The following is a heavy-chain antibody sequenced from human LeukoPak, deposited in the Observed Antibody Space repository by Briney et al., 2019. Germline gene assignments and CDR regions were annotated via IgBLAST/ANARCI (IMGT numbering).Heavy chain of an antibody. CDR3: ARGSGYSYAFTGRERTKSRLDY. D-gene: IGHD5-18*01. Sequence: GGSLRLSCAASGFTFSSYGMHWVRQAPGRGLEWLAVISYDGSNKYYVDSVKGRFTISRDNSKNTLYLQMNSLRAEDTAVYYCARGSGYSYAFTGRERTKSRLDYWGRGTLVTVSS. J-gene: IGHJ4*02. V-gene: IGHV3-30*03. CDR1: GFTFSSYG. CDR2: ISYDGSNK.